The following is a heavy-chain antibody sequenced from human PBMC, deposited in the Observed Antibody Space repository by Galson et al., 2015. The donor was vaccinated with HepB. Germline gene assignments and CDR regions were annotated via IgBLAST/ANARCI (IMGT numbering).Heavy chain of an antibody. CDR3: AKDGLGESRLYYYHYMDV. V-gene: IGHV3-30*18. Sequence: SLRLSCAASGFTFSDYYMSWIRQAPGKGLEWVAVMAYDGTKKNYADSVKGRFTISRDNSKNTLYLQMNSLRAEDTAVYYCAKDGLGESRLYYYHYMDVWGKGTTVTVSS. CDR1: GFTFSDYY. D-gene: IGHD3-16*01. CDR2: MAYDGTKK. J-gene: IGHJ6*03.